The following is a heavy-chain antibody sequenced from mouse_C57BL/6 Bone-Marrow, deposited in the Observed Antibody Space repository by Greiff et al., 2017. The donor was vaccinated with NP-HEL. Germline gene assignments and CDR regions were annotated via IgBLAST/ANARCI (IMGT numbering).Heavy chain of an antibody. CDR1: GYAFTNYL. J-gene: IGHJ3*01. V-gene: IGHV1-54*01. CDR3: ARGDGSFAY. D-gene: IGHD2-3*01. Sequence: HVKQSGAELVRPGTSVKVSCKASGYAFTNYLIEWVKQRPGQGLEWIGVINPGSGGTNYNEKFKGKATLTADKSSSTAYMQLSSLTSEDSALYFCARGDGSFAYWGQGTLVTVSA. CDR2: INPGSGGT.